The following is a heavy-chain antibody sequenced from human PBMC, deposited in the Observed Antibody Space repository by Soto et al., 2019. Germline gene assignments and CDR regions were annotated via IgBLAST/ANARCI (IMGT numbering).Heavy chain of an antibody. CDR2: LKGKIDGETT. CDR1: GFIFSKTW. Sequence: VGSLRLSCAASGFIFSKTWMSWVRQTPGKGLEWVGRLKGKIDGETTDYAAPVKGRFTISRDDSKNTLYLQMNSLRAEDTAVYYCVTYPGYFDYWGQGTLVTVSS. D-gene: IGHD2-2*02. J-gene: IGHJ4*02. CDR3: VTYPGYFDY. V-gene: IGHV3-15*01.